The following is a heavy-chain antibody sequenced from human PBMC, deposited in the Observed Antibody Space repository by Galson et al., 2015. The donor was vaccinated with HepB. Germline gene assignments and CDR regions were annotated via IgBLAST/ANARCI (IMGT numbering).Heavy chain of an antibody. V-gene: IGHV3-64D*06. Sequence: SLRLSCAASGFSFSSYAMHWVRQAPGKGLEYVSGISSNGGSTYYADSVKVRFTISRDNSKNTLYLQMSSLRAEDTSVYYCARTIAVAGPYYFDYWGQGTLVTVSS. D-gene: IGHD6-19*01. J-gene: IGHJ4*02. CDR1: GFSFSSYA. CDR2: ISSNGGST. CDR3: ARTIAVAGPYYFDY.